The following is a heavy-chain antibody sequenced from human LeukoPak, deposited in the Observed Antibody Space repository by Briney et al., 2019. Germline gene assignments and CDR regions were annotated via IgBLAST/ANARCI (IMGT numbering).Heavy chain of an antibody. D-gene: IGHD2-15*01. CDR1: GYTFTGYY. CDR3: ARDPWTGYCSGGSCYP. Sequence: GASVKVSCKASGYTFTGYYMHWMRQAPGQGLEWMGWINPNSGGTNYAQKFQGRVTMTRDTSISTAYMELSRLRSDDTAVYYCARDPWTGYCSGGSCYPWGQGILVTVSS. V-gene: IGHV1-2*02. CDR2: INPNSGGT. J-gene: IGHJ5*02.